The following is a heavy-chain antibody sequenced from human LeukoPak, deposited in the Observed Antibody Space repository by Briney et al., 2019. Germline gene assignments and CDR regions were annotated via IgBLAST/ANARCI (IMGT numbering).Heavy chain of an antibody. Sequence: GGSLRLSCAASGFPFNVQTMSWVRQAPGKGLDWVASMSKDGSEIYYVDSVKGRFTISRDNPKNSLYLQMNSLRAEDTAVYYCARGGATRGRFENWGQGTLVTVSS. CDR3: ARGGATRGRFEN. CDR2: MSKDGSEI. J-gene: IGHJ4*02. V-gene: IGHV3-7*01. CDR1: GFPFNVQT. D-gene: IGHD1-26*01.